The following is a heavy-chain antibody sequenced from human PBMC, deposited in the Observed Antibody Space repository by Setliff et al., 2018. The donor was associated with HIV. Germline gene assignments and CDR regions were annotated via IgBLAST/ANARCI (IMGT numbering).Heavy chain of an antibody. Sequence: ETLSLTCTVSGGSISSYYWSWIRQPPGKGLEWIGYIYETGSTYYNPSLKSRVSISIDMSKNQFSLKLSSVTAADTAVYFCARDGYTNGYGYYYFYMDVWGKGTTVTVSS. V-gene: IGHV4-59*12. D-gene: IGHD5-18*01. CDR1: GGSISSYY. J-gene: IGHJ6*03. CDR2: IYETGST. CDR3: ARDGYTNGYGYYYFYMDV.